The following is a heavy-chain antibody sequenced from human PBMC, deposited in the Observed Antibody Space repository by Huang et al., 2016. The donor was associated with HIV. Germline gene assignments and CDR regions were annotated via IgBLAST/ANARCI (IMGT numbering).Heavy chain of an antibody. V-gene: IGHV4-39*01. CDR3: ARHREGPVAYYSGWGSHLNYMDV. CDR1: GGSIRSSDYP. CDR2: IYDKGRT. J-gene: IGHJ6*03. Sequence: QLLLQESGPGLVKPSEALALTCAVSGGSIRSSDYPGGWIRQPPGKGLEWIGSIYDKGRTHYRPSLKSRVTRAVDTSKNLFFLNLTSMTAADTAVYYCARHREGPVAYYSGWGSHLNYMDVWGRGRTVVVSS. D-gene: IGHD3-10*01.